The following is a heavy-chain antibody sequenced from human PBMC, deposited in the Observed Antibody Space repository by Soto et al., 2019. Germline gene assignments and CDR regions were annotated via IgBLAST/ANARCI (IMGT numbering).Heavy chain of an antibody. D-gene: IGHD2-2*01. CDR3: ARQDIVVVPAASGWFDP. CDR1: GGSISSSSYY. V-gene: IGHV4-39*01. CDR2: IYYSGST. Sequence: SETLSLTCTVSGGSISSSSYYWGWIRQPPGKGLEWIGSIYYSGSTYYNPSLKSRVTISVDTSKNQFSLKLSSVTAADTAVYYCARQDIVVVPAASGWFDPWGQGTQVTVSS. J-gene: IGHJ5*02.